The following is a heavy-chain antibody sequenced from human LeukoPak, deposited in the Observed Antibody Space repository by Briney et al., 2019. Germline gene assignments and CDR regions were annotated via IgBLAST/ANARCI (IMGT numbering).Heavy chain of an antibody. Sequence: SQTLSLTCAISGDSVSSNSAAWNWIRQSPSRGLEWLGRTYYRSKWYNDYAVSVKSRITINPDTSKNQFSLQLNSVTPEDTAEYYCAREVLLWFGELSAFDNWGQGTLVTVSS. D-gene: IGHD3-10*01. CDR1: GDSVSSNSAA. CDR3: AREVLLWFGELSAFDN. CDR2: TYYRSKWYN. V-gene: IGHV6-1*01. J-gene: IGHJ4*02.